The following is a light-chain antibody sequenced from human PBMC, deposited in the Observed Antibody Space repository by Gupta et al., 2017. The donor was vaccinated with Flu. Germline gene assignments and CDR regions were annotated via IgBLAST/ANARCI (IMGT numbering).Light chain of an antibody. CDR3: QQRSNWPPGGT. CDR1: QSVSSY. CDR2: DAS. J-gene: IGKJ1*01. V-gene: IGKV3-11*01. Sequence: TLSLYPGERATLSCRASQSVSSYLAWYQQKPGQAPRLLIYDASNRATGIPARFSGSGSGTDFTLTISSLEPEDFAVYYCQQRSNWPPGGTFGQGTKVEIK.